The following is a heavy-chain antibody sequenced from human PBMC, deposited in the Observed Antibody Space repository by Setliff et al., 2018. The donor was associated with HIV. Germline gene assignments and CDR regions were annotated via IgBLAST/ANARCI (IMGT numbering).Heavy chain of an antibody. D-gene: IGHD4-17*01. J-gene: IGHJ5*02. V-gene: IGHV3-23*01. CDR3: AKDSSTTVTPNWFDP. CDR1: GFTFNNYA. CDR2: ISGSGGST. Sequence: PGGSLRLSCVVSGFTFNNYAMIWVRQAPGKGLEWVSAISGSGGSTYFADSVKGRFIISRDNSKNTLYLQMNSLRAEDTAVYFCAKDSSTTVTPNWFDPWGQGTLVTVSS.